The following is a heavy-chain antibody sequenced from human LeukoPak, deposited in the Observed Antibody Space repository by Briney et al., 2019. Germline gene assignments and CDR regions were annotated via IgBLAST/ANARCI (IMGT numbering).Heavy chain of an antibody. D-gene: IGHD1-1*01. J-gene: IGHJ6*03. CDR1: GGTISSYA. CDR2: IIPTLDTA. Sequence: SVKVSCKASGGTISSYAVSWVRQVPGQGLEWMGGIIPTLDTANYAQKFQGRVTITTDESTSTIYMDLRSLRSDDTAVYYCARTLPNIGPTGTNYYYYMDVRGKGTTVIVSS. CDR3: ARTLPNIGPTGTNYYYYMDV. V-gene: IGHV1-69*05.